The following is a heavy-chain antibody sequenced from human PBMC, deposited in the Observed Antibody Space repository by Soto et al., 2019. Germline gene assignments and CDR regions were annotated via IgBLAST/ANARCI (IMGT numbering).Heavy chain of an antibody. J-gene: IGHJ4*02. D-gene: IGHD2-15*01. CDR2: INYSGST. Sequence: QVQLQQWGAGLLKPSETLSLTCAVYGGSFSGYYWSYIRQPPGKRLEWIGEINYSGSTNYNPSLKSRVTISVDTTKNPFTLKLSSVTAADTSVYYCARGGYGGNAGLGHVDYGGQGTLVTVSS. CDR3: ARGGYGGNAGLGHVDY. V-gene: IGHV4-34*01. CDR1: GGSFSGYY.